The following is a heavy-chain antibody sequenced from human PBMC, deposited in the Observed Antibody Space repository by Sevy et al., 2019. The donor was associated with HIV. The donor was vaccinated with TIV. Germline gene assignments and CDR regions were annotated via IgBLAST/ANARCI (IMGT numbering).Heavy chain of an antibody. Sequence: SETLSLTCAVSGGSISNYYWNWIRQPPGKGLEWVGYVFHNGDTNYNPSLKTRVTTSLDTSKKQFSLKMTSLTAADTAVYYCARLTVSGYFFDFWGQGTPVTVSS. V-gene: IGHV4-59*08. CDR3: ARLTVSGYFFDF. D-gene: IGHD1-26*01. CDR2: VFHNGDT. J-gene: IGHJ4*02. CDR1: GGSISNYY.